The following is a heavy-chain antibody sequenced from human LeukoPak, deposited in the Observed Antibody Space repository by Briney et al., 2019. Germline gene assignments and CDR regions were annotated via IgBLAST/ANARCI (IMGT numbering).Heavy chain of an antibody. CDR1: GFTFRIYW. D-gene: IGHD2-2*01. V-gene: IGHV3-7*05. Sequence: SGGSLRLSCEASGFTFRIYWMSWVRQAPGKGLEWVANIKHDGSEKYYVDSVKGRFTISSDNAKNSLYLQMNSLRGEDTAVYYCAKGGSPSCYSSSGYWGQGTLVTVSS. CDR3: AKGGSPSCYSSSGY. J-gene: IGHJ4*02. CDR2: IKHDGSEK.